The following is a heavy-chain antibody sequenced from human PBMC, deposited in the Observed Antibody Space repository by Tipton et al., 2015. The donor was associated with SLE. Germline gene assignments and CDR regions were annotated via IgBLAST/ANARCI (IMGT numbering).Heavy chain of an antibody. J-gene: IGHJ6*03. V-gene: IGHV3-21*01. D-gene: IGHD3-3*01. Sequence: SLRLSCAASGFTFSSYSLNWVRQAPGKGLEWVSSINSSSYYIKYADSVKGRFTISRDNSKNSLFLQMNSLRVEDTAVYYCARSPVIVDDRVVIDYCFYVGVWGKGTTNTVSS. CDR1: GFTFSSYS. CDR3: ARSPVIVDDRVVIDYCFYVGV. CDR2: INSSSYYI.